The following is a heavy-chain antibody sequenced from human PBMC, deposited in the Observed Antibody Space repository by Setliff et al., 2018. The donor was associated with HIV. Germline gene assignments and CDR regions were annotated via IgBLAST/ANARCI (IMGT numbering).Heavy chain of an antibody. Sequence: LSLTCTVYGGSFSGYYWSWIRQPPGKGLEWMGEINHSGITNDNPSLKSRVTISVDTSKNKFSLKLSSVTAADTAVYYCASEKVAWTVSDSFFEFWGQGVPVTVSS. D-gene: IGHD2-15*01. V-gene: IGHV4-34*01. CDR2: INHSGIT. CDR3: ASEKVAWTVSDSFFEF. CDR1: GGSFSGYY. J-gene: IGHJ4*02.